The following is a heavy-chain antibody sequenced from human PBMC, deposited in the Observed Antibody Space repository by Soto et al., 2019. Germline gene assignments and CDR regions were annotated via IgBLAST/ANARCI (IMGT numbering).Heavy chain of an antibody. CDR3: AGGALYCRGGSCYPEYYYYGLDV. D-gene: IGHD2-15*01. J-gene: IGHJ6*02. Sequence: SETLSLTCTVSGGSISTGGYYWSWFRQRPGRGLEWLGYIYYSGSPYYNPSLKSRVTISVDTSNNQFSLNLRSVTAADTAVYYCAGGALYCRGGSCYPEYYYYGLDVWGQGTTVTVSS. V-gene: IGHV4-31*03. CDR2: IYYSGSP. CDR1: GGSISTGGYY.